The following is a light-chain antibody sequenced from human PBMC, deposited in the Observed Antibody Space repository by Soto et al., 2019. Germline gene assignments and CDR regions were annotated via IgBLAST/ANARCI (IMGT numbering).Light chain of an antibody. CDR3: QQRSNWPKYT. Sequence: EIVLTQSPATLSLSPGERATLSCRASQSASSYLAWYQQKPGQAPRLLIYDASNRATAIPARFSGSGSWTDFTLTISSLEPEDFAVYYCQQRSNWPKYTFGQGTKLEIK. J-gene: IGKJ2*01. CDR2: DAS. CDR1: QSASSY. V-gene: IGKV3-11*01.